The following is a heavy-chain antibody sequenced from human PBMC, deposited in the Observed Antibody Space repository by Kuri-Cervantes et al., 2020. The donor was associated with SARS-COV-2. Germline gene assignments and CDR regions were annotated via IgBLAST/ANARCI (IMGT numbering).Heavy chain of an antibody. D-gene: IGHD6-13*01. V-gene: IGHV4-39*01. CDR2: IYYSGST. CDR3: ARRNSPYSSSSYYFDY. J-gene: IGHJ4*02. Sequence: SETLSLTCTVSGGSISSSSYCWGWIRQPPGKGLEWIGSIYYSGSTYYNPSLKSRVTISVDTSKNQFSLKLSSVTAADTAVYYCARRNSPYSSSSYYFDYWGQGTLVTVSS. CDR1: GGSISSSSYC.